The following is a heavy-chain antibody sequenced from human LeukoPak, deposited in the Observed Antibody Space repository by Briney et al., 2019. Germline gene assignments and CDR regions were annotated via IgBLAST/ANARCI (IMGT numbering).Heavy chain of an antibody. CDR2: IASDTTYM. CDR3: ARDYYDSSASATFDY. J-gene: IGHJ4*02. D-gene: IGHD3-22*01. Sequence: GGSLRLSCEASGFTFETYTVNWVRQAPGKGLEWVSSIASDTTYMKYEDSVKGRFTVSRDNAKNSVFLEMKSLRADDTAIYFCARDYYDSSASATFDYWGRGTLVTVSS. V-gene: IGHV3-21*06. CDR1: GFTFETYT.